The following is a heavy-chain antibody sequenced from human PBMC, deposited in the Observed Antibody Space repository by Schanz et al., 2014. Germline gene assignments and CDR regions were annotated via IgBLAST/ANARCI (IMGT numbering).Heavy chain of an antibody. Sequence: QVQLVQSGAEVKKPGASVKVSCKASGYTFVSYSIHWVRQAPGQGLEWVGIINPSEGGTSFPQKFKDRLTMTRDTSTSTFYMELSSLRSEDTAVYYCARLGTGMAVAGSVIDSYYYYMDVWGEGTTVTVSS. V-gene: IGHV1-46*01. CDR2: INPSEGGT. D-gene: IGHD6-19*01. CDR1: GYTFVSYS. J-gene: IGHJ6*03. CDR3: ARLGTGMAVAGSVIDSYYYYMDV.